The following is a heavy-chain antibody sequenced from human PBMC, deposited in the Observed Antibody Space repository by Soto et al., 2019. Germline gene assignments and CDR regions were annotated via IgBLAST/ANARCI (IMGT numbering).Heavy chain of an antibody. CDR2: ISGSGGST. Sequence: GGSLRLSCAASGFTFSSYAMSWVRQAPGKGLEWVSAISGSGGSTYYADSVKGRFTISRDNSKNTLYLQMNSLRAEDTAVYYCAKSSAMGHYYYYGMDVWGQGTTVTVSS. CDR1: GFTFSSYA. J-gene: IGHJ6*02. D-gene: IGHD5-18*01. V-gene: IGHV3-23*01. CDR3: AKSSAMGHYYYYGMDV.